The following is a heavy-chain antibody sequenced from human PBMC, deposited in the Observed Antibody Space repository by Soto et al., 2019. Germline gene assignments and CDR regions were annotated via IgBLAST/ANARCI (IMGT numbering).Heavy chain of an antibody. D-gene: IGHD2-8*01. CDR2: FYPGDSDT. Sequence: GESLKISCKGSGYNFTSYWIGWVRQMPGKGLEWMGIFYPGDSDTRYSPSFQGQVTISADKSISTAYLQCSSLKASDTAMYYCARHSVYGGSFTFGAFYYFDYWGQGTLVTVSS. V-gene: IGHV5-51*01. CDR3: ARHSVYGGSFTFGAFYYFDY. CDR1: GYNFTSYW. J-gene: IGHJ4*02.